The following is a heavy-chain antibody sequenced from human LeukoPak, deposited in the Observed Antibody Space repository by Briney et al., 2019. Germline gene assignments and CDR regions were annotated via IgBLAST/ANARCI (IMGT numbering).Heavy chain of an antibody. D-gene: IGHD2-8*01. CDR3: AKVGGYTYGWDVYGMDV. CDR2: ISYDGSNK. J-gene: IGHJ6*02. V-gene: IGHV3-30*18. Sequence: PGGSLRLSCAASGFTFTTYGIHWVRQAPGKELEWVAVISYDGSNKYYADSVKGRFTISRDNSKNTLYLQMNSLRPEDTAVYYCAKVGGYTYGWDVYGMDVWGQGTTVTVSS. CDR1: GFTFTTYG.